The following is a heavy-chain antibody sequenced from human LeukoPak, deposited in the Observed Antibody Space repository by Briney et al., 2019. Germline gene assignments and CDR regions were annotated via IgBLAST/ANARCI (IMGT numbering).Heavy chain of an antibody. V-gene: IGHV1-18*04. J-gene: IGHJ4*02. CDR2: ISAYNGNA. CDR1: GYTFTSYG. CDR3: ARMGDILAGYALDY. D-gene: IGHD3-9*01. Sequence: GASVKVSCKAPGYTFTSYGISWVRQAPGQGLEWMGWISAYNGNANYAQKLQGRVTMSTDTSTSTAYMELGSLRSDDTAVYYCARMGDILAGYALDYWGQGTLVTVSS.